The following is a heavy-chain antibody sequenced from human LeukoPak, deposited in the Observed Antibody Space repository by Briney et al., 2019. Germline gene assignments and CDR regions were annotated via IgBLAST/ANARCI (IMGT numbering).Heavy chain of an antibody. V-gene: IGHV3-11*01. D-gene: IGHD2-15*01. J-gene: IGHJ4*02. CDR2: IRSSGGII. CDR1: ASTFSDYY. Sequence: SRTPACPVSASTFSDYYMSWISQAPGKGLEWLSFIRSSGGIIKYADSVKGRFTISRDNSKNSMYLQINSLRAEDTAVYYCARSFCSGGTCYFVYWGQGTLVTVSS. CDR3: ARSFCSGGTCYFVY.